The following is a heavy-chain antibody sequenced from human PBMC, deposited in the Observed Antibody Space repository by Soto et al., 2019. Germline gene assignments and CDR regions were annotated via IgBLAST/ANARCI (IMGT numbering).Heavy chain of an antibody. CDR1: GYTFPNYY. CDR2: INPSATPT. V-gene: IGHV1-46*01. CDR3: ARGKGNGDDYYYSFDV. Sequence: QVQLVQSGAEVKKPGASVKVSCKESGYTFPNYYLHWVRQAPGQGRECMGQINPSATPTTFAQKFQGRVTWTRDTSASTVAMGLSSLRSEETAVYDRARGKGNGDDYYYSFDVWGRGATVTVSS. D-gene: IGHD1-1*01. J-gene: IGHJ6*02.